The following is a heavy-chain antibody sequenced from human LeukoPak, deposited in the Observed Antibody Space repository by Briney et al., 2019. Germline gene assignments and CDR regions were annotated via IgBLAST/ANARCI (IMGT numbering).Heavy chain of an antibody. J-gene: IGHJ4*02. CDR2: ISSGGSPI. CDR3: AKVAYGDYAPGVDY. CDR1: GFTFSNYY. Sequence: GGSLRLSCVVSGFTFSNYYMSWIRQAPGKGLEWVSYISSGGSPIYYADSVKGRFTISRDNAKNSLYLQMNSLRAEDTAVYYCAKVAYGDYAPGVDYWGQGTLVTVSS. D-gene: IGHD4-17*01. V-gene: IGHV3-11*01.